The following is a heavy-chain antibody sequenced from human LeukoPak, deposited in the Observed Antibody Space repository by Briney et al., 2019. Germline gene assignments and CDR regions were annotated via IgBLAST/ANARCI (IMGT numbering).Heavy chain of an antibody. V-gene: IGHV4-4*07. D-gene: IGHD4-17*01. J-gene: IGHJ4*02. CDR1: GGSISSYY. Sequence: SETLSLTCTVSGGSISSYYWSWIRQPAGRGLEWIGRIYTSGSTNYNPSLKSRVTRSVDKSKNQFSLKLSSVTAADTAVYYCARERPYGDYYFDYWGQGTLVTVSS. CDR2: IYTSGST. CDR3: ARERPYGDYYFDY.